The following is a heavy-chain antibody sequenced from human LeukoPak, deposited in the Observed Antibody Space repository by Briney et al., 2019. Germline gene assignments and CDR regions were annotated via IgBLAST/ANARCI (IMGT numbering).Heavy chain of an antibody. CDR3: ARDRGRYYDSRGFYWGYYFDS. CDR1: GFTLGSYS. D-gene: IGHD3-22*01. CDR2: ISGSGDST. J-gene: IGHJ4*02. V-gene: IGHV3-23*01. Sequence: GGSLRLSCVGSGFTLGSYSMNWVRQAPGKGLEWVSTISGSGDSTYYADSVKGRFAISRDNSKDTLYLQMSSVRVDDTAVYYCARDRGRYYDSRGFYWGYYFDSWGQGILVTVST.